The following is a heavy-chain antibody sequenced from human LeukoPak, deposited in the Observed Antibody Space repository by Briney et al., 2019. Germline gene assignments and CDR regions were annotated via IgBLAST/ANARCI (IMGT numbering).Heavy chain of an antibody. Sequence: GGSLRLSCAASGFTFSNYAMHWVRQAPGKGLEYVSAISSNGGRTFYANSVRGRFTISRDNFKNTLYLQMGSLRGDDMAVYYCARVDYSSSDYWGQGTLVTVSS. CDR1: GFTFSNYA. V-gene: IGHV3-64*01. CDR3: ARVDYSSSDY. CDR2: ISSNGGRT. D-gene: IGHD6-6*01. J-gene: IGHJ4*02.